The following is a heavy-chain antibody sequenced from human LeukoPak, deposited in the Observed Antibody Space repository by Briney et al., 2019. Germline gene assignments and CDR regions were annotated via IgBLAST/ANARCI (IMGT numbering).Heavy chain of an antibody. CDR3: AKSGRYYGSGSLGAFDI. CDR1: GFTFRSYG. Sequence: GGSLRLSCVASGFTFRSYGMSWVRQAPGKGLEWVSAITGSGGGTYYADSVKGRFTISRDNSKNTLYLQMNSLRAEDTAVYYCAKSGRYYGSGSLGAFDIWGQGTMVTVSS. J-gene: IGHJ3*02. V-gene: IGHV3-23*01. CDR2: ITGSGGGT. D-gene: IGHD3-10*01.